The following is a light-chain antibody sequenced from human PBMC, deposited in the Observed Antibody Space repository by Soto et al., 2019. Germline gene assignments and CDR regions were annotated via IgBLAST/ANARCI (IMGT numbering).Light chain of an antibody. J-gene: IGKJ5*01. Sequence: DVQLTHSPSFLSASVGDRVTITCRASHDISTALAWYQQKQGEXPKXXIHAASTLQSGVPSRFSGSGSGTELTITINSLQPEDGETYDCQQSNRYPITFGQGTRLEIK. V-gene: IGKV1-9*01. CDR2: AAS. CDR3: QQSNRYPIT. CDR1: HDISTA.